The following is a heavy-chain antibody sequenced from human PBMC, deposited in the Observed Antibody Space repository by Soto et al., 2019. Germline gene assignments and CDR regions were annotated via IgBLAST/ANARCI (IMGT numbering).Heavy chain of an antibody. J-gene: IGHJ6*03. CDR3: ARVVAAAVPYYYYYYYMDV. V-gene: IGHV1-18*01. D-gene: IGHD6-13*01. CDR2: ISAYNGNT. Sequence: ASVKVSCKASGYTFTSYGISWVRQAPGQGLEWMGWISAYNGNTNYAQKLQGRVTMTTDTSTSTAYMELRSLRSDDTAVYYCARVVAAAVPYYYYYYYMDVWGKGTTVTVSS. CDR1: GYTFTSYG.